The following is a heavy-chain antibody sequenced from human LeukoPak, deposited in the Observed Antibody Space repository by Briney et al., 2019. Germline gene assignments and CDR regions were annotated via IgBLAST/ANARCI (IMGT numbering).Heavy chain of an antibody. D-gene: IGHD3-3*01. Sequence: SETLSLTCTVSGGSISSSSYYWGWIRQPPGKGLEWIGSIYYSWSTYYNPSLKSRVTISVDTSKNQFSLKLSSVTAADTAVYYCARHSAYYDFWSGYSTFDYWGQGTLVTVSS. CDR2: IYYSWST. V-gene: IGHV4-39*01. CDR1: GGSISSSSYY. J-gene: IGHJ4*02. CDR3: ARHSAYYDFWSGYSTFDY.